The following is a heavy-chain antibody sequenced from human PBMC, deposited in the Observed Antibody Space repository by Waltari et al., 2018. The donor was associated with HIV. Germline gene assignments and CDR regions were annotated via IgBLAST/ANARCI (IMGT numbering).Heavy chain of an antibody. V-gene: IGHV3-7*01. J-gene: IGHJ4*02. CDR2: IKEDGGLE. CDR1: GFTVSCNW. CDR3: VRDGPFVDVEY. Sequence: EVQLVASGGGLVQPGGSLRLSCAASGFTVSCNWMGWVRQAQGKGLEWVANIKEDGGLEYYVDSVKGRFTISRDNPKNLLFLQMNSLRVEDTAVYYCVRDGPFVDVEYWGQGTLVTVSS. D-gene: IGHD5-12*01.